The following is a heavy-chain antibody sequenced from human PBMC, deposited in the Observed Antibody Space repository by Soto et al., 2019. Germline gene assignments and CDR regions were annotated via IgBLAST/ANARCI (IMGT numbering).Heavy chain of an antibody. CDR2: ISSSGSTI. D-gene: IGHD3-22*01. V-gene: IGHV3-11*01. CDR3: ARNQLYYYDSRCYIDY. J-gene: IGHJ4*02. CDR1: GFTFSDYY. Sequence: GGSLRLSCAASGFTFSDYYMSWIRQAPGKGLEWVSYISSSGSTIYYADSVKGRFTISRDNAKNSLYLQMNSLRAEDTAVYYCARNQLYYYDSRCYIDYWGQGTLVTVSS.